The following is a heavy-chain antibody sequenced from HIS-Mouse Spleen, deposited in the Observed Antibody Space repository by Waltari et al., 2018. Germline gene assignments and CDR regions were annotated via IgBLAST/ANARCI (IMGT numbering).Heavy chain of an antibody. D-gene: IGHD6-13*01. J-gene: IGHJ4*02. Sequence: EVQLVESGGGLIQPGGSLRLSCAASGFTVRSNYMSWVRQAPGKGLEGVSCSYSGGRTDYADAVKGRFTISRDKSKNTLYLQMNSLRAEDTALYYCAGGVGSSWYYFDYWGQGTLVTVSS. V-gene: IGHV3-53*01. CDR1: GFTVRSNY. CDR2: SYSGGRT. CDR3: AGGVGSSWYYFDY.